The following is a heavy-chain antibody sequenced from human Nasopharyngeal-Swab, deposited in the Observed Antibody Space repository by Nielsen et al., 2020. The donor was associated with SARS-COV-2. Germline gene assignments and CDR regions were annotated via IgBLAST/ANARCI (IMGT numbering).Heavy chain of an antibody. Sequence: ASVKVSCKASGYTFINHDINWVRQSTGHRLEWMGWMSPNSGNTGYAQKFQGRVTMTRNTSTSTAYLELSSLRSEDTAVYYCARGGSSLGANLEDPWGQGTLVIVSS. CDR2: MSPNSGNT. J-gene: IGHJ5*02. CDR3: ARGGSSLGANLEDP. V-gene: IGHV1-8*01. CDR1: GYTFINHD. D-gene: IGHD3-10*01.